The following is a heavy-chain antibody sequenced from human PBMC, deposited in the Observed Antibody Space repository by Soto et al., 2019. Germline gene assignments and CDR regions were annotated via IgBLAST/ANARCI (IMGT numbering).Heavy chain of an antibody. J-gene: IGHJ4*02. V-gene: IGHV1-24*01. D-gene: IGHD5-12*01. CDR3: ATLGERWLQLPTDY. CDR1: GYTLTELS. CDR2: FDPEDGET. Sequence: ASVKVSCKVSGYTLTELSMHWVRQAPGEGLEWMGGFDPEDGETIYAQKFQGRVTMTEDTSTDTAYMELSSLRSEDTAVYYCATLGERWLQLPTDYWGQGTLVTVSS.